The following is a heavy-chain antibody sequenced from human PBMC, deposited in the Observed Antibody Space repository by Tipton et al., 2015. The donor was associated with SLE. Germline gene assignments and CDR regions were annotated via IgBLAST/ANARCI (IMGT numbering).Heavy chain of an antibody. V-gene: IGHV4-39*07. CDR3: ARDLRASGNSFDP. Sequence: TLSLTCTVSGGSFSSGPYYWGWVRQPPGKGLEWIGNIYYSGSTFYNPSLKSRVTISVDTSKNQFSLKLTSVTAADTAVYYCARDLRASGNSFDPWGQGTLVTVSS. CDR1: GGSFSSGPYY. CDR2: IYYSGST. D-gene: IGHD7-27*01. J-gene: IGHJ5*02.